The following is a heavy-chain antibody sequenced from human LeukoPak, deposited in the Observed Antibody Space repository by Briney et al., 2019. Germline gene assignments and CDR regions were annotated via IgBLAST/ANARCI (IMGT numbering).Heavy chain of an antibody. J-gene: IGHJ3*02. CDR3: ARSRSNWGYPDAFDI. Sequence: PSGTLSLTCTVSGGSISSYYWSWIRQPPGKGLEWIGYIYYSGSTNYNPSLKSRVTISVDTSKNQFSLKLSSVTAADTAVYYCARSRSNWGYPDAFDIWGQGTMVTVSS. D-gene: IGHD7-27*01. CDR2: IYYSGST. CDR1: GGSISSYY. V-gene: IGHV4-59*01.